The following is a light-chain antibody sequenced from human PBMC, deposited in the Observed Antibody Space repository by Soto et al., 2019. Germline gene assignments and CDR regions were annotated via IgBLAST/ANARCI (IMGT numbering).Light chain of an antibody. J-gene: IGKJ1*01. CDR1: QTVSSSY. CDR3: QQHGSSPRT. V-gene: IGKV3-20*01. Sequence: EIVLTQSPGTLSLSPGERATLSCRASQTVSSSYLAWYQQKPGQSPRHLIYGASSRATSIPDRFSGSGSGTYFTHTINRLEPEDFAVYYCQQHGSSPRTFGQGTKVEIK. CDR2: GAS.